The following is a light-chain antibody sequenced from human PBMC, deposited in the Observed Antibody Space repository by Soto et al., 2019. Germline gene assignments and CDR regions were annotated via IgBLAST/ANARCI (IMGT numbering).Light chain of an antibody. V-gene: IGLV2-14*01. CDR1: SSDVGGYNY. CDR3: SSYTSSSTPYV. J-gene: IGLJ1*01. Sequence: QSVLTQPASVSGSPGQSITISCTGTSSDVGGYNYVSWYQQHPVKAPKLMIYDVTNRPSGVSDRLSGSKSGNTASLTISGLQAADEADYYCSSYTSSSTPYVLGTGTKVTVL. CDR2: DVT.